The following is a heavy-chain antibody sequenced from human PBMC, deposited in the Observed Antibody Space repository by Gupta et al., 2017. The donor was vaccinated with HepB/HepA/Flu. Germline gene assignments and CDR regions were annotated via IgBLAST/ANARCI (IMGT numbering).Heavy chain of an antibody. D-gene: IGHD3-10*01. V-gene: IGHV4-31*02. CDR2: IHYTGST. CDR1: GDSIGSGTYF. CDR3: SRGRFGDLFDY. Sequence: QVQLQESGPRLVKPSQTLSLTCTVSGDSIGSGTYFWTWIRQHPQKGLEWIGFIHYTGSTSYNPSLKSRISISLDTSQNQFSLNMESVTAADTAVYFCSRGRFGDLFDYWGQGILVTVXS. J-gene: IGHJ4*02.